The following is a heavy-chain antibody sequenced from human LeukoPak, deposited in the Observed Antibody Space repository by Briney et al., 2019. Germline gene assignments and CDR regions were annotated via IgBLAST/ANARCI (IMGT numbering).Heavy chain of an antibody. J-gene: IGHJ2*01. CDR2: IYYIGST. D-gene: IGHD3-10*01. Sequence: PSETLSLTCTVSGGSISSSSYYWGWIRQPPGKGLEWIGNIYYIGSTYYNPSLKSRVTISVDTSKNQFSLNLTSVTAADTGVYYCSRGRVWFGFFDLWGRGTLVTVSS. CDR3: SRGRVWFGFFDL. CDR1: GGSISSSSYY. V-gene: IGHV4-39*02.